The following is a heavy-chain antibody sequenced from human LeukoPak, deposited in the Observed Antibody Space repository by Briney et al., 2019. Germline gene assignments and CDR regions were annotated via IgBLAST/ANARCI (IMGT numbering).Heavy chain of an antibody. CDR1: GFTFSSYS. Sequence: GGSLRLSCAASGFTFSSYSMNWVRQAPGKGLEWVGRIRSKADGGTADYAAPVKGRFTISRDDSRNTLYLQMHSLKTEDTAVYYCTTDHYCSSTSCIFDYWGQGTLVTVSS. CDR3: TTDHYCSSTSCIFDY. J-gene: IGHJ4*02. D-gene: IGHD2-2*01. V-gene: IGHV3-15*01. CDR2: IRSKADGGTA.